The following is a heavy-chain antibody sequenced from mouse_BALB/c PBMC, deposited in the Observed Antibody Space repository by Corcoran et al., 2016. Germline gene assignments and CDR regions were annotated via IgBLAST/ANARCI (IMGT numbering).Heavy chain of an antibody. CDR2: IDPANGNT. CDR1: GFNIKDTY. D-gene: IGHD4-1*01. J-gene: IGHJ1*01. Sequence: EVQLQQSGAELVRPGALVKLSCKASGFNIKDTYMHWVKQRPEQGLEWIGRIDPANGNTKYDPKFQGKATITADTSSNTAYLQLSSLTSEDTVVDYCANWDWDVDVWGAGTTVTVSS. CDR3: ANWDWDVDV. V-gene: IGHV14-3*02.